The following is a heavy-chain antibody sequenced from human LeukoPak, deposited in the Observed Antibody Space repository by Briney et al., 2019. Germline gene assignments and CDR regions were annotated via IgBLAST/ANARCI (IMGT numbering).Heavy chain of an antibody. CDR3: ARDSAVRGVIFDF. CDR2: ISSSGTTI. J-gene: IGHJ5*01. Sequence: GGSLRLSCAASGFTFSGYQINWVRQAPGKGLEWVSYISSSGTTIYYADSVKGRFTISRDNAKNSLYLQMNSLRPEDTAVYYCARDSAVRGVIFDFWGQGTLVTVSS. V-gene: IGHV3-48*03. D-gene: IGHD3-10*01. CDR1: GFTFSGYQ.